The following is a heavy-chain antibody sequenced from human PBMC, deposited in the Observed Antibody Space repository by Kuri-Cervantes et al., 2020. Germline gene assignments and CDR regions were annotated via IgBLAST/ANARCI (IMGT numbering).Heavy chain of an antibody. Sequence: ESLKISCTVSGGSISSGDYYWSWIRQPPGKGLEWIGYIYYSGSTNYNPSLKSRVTISVDTSKNQFSLKLSSVTAADTAVYYCARGVGICSSTSCYVWFDPWGQGTLVTVSS. CDR3: ARGVGICSSTSCYVWFDP. V-gene: IGHV4-61*08. CDR1: GGSISSGDYY. CDR2: IYYSGST. D-gene: IGHD2-2*01. J-gene: IGHJ5*02.